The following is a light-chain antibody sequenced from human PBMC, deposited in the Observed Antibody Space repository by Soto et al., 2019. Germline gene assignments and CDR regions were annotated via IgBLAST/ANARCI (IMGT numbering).Light chain of an antibody. J-gene: IGKJ2*01. V-gene: IGKV1-5*01. CDR2: DAS. Sequence: DIQMTQSPSTLSASVGDRVTITCRASQSISTWLAWYQQKPGKAPKLLIYDASTLEGGVPSRFSGRVSGTEFTLTISSLQPDDFASYYCQQYNSNSYTFGQGTKLEIK. CDR1: QSISTW. CDR3: QQYNSNSYT.